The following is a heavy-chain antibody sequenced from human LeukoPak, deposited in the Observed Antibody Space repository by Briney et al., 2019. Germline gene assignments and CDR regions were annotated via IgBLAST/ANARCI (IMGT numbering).Heavy chain of an antibody. CDR2: ISPSGDRT. D-gene: IGHD3-22*01. CDR1: GFTSISYA. CDR3: AIMHGYYDGSGFWVQ. J-gene: IGHJ4*02. Sequence: PGGSLRLSCAASGFTSISYAMSSVRQAPGKGLEWVSFISPSGDRTSNADSVEGRFTISRDNTRNTLYLQMNSLRDEDTGVYYCAIMHGYYDGSGFWVQWGQGTLVTVSS. V-gene: IGHV3-23*01.